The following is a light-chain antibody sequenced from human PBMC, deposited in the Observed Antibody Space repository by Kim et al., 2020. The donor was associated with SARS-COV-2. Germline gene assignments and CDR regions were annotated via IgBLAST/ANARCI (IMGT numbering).Light chain of an antibody. CDR1: RANIGSKV. CDR3: AAWDDSLNGSV. Sequence: GQRVAISCSGSRANIGSKVVNWYQRLPGTAPKLRIYSNDYRPSGVPDRFSGSKSGTSASLDISGLQSEDEADYYCAAWDDSLNGSVFGGGTKVTVL. V-gene: IGLV1-44*01. CDR2: SND. J-gene: IGLJ3*02.